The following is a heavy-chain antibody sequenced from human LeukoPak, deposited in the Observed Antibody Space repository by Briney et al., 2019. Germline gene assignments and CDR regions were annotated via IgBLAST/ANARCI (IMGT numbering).Heavy chain of an antibody. V-gene: IGHV3-33*01. CDR2: IWYDGSSK. CDR3: ARAYDSSGYYYYYYGMDV. Sequence: GGSLRLSCAAFGFTFSSYGMHWVRQAPGKGLEWVAVIWYDGSSKYYADSVKGRFTISRDNSKNTLYLQMNSLRAEDTAVYYCARAYDSSGYYYYYYGMDVWGQGTTVTVSS. J-gene: IGHJ6*02. CDR1: GFTFSSYG. D-gene: IGHD3-22*01.